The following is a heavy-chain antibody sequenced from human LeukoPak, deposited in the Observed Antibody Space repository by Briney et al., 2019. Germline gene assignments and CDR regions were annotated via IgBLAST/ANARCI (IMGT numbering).Heavy chain of an antibody. J-gene: IGHJ3*02. Sequence: GGSLRLSCAASGFTFSNYGMHWVRQAQGKGLEGGAVISYDGSNKNYADSVKGGFTISIDNSKNTLYLQMNSLRAEDTAVYYCAKDWGFCSSTSCYPRIWGQGTMVTVSS. V-gene: IGHV3-30*18. CDR2: ISYDGSNK. CDR1: GFTFSNYG. CDR3: AKDWGFCSSTSCYPRI. D-gene: IGHD2-2*01.